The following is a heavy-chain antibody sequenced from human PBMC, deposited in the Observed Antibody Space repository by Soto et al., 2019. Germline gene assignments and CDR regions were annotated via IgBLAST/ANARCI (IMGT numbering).Heavy chain of an antibody. V-gene: IGHV6-1*01. CDR1: GDSVSSNTAS. CDR3: AKGDNLGPKTGYAFDP. J-gene: IGHJ5*02. Sequence: PXQTLSVPSAISGDSVSSNTASCNLIRHSPSRGLEWLGRTYFRSKWYNDYAVSVKSRIIINPDTSNNQFSLQLNSVTPEDTAVYFCAKGDNLGPKTGYAFDPWGQGIMVTVSS. D-gene: IGHD5-12*01. CDR2: TYFRSKWYN.